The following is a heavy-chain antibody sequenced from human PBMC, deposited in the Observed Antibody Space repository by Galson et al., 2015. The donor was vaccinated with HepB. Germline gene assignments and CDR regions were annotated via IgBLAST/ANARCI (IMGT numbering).Heavy chain of an antibody. J-gene: IGHJ6*03. D-gene: IGHD2-2*01. V-gene: IGHV3-23*01. CDR2: ISGSGGRT. CDR3: ARDVSGYCSSTSCYGNYYYYYYMDV. CDR1: GFTFSSYA. Sequence: SLRLSCAASGFTFSSYAMSWVRQAPGKGLEWVSAISGSGGRTYYADSVKGRFTISRDTSKNTLYLQMNSLRAEDTAVYYCARDVSGYCSSTSCYGNYYYYYYMDVWGKGTTVTVSS.